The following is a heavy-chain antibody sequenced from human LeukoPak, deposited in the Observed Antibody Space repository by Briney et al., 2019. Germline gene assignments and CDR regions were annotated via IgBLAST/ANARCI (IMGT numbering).Heavy chain of an antibody. CDR1: GFTFDDYA. CDR2: ISWNSVSI. Sequence: GGSLRLSCAASGFTFDDYAMHWVRQAPGKGLEWVSGISWNSVSIGYADSVKGRFTISRDNAKNSLYLQMNSLRAEETALYYCAKDIAAYYGMDVWGQGTTVTVSS. D-gene: IGHD6-25*01. J-gene: IGHJ6*02. CDR3: AKDIAAYYGMDV. V-gene: IGHV3-9*01.